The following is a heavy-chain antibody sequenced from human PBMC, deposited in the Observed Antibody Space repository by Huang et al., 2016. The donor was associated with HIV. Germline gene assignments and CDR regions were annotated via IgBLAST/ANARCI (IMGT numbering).Heavy chain of an antibody. Sequence: QVQLVQSGAEVKKPGASVKVSCKASGYSFTTSALHWVRQAPGHRLEWMGWINPGNGNTNYSRKFQGRVTITRDTSASTVYMEVSSLTFEDTAVYYCAREFVIFGAPLWPAYWGQGTLISVSS. CDR3: AREFVIFGAPLWPAY. J-gene: IGHJ4*02. V-gene: IGHV1-3*01. CDR2: INPGNGNT. CDR1: GYSFTTSA. D-gene: IGHD2-21*01.